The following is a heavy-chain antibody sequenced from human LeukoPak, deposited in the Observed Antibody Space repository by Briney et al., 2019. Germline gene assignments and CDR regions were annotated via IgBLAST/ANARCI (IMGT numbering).Heavy chain of an antibody. CDR3: ARESRSSGEDY. CDR2: ISSYSGDS. J-gene: IGHJ4*02. D-gene: IGHD6-19*01. V-gene: IGHV1-18*01. Sequence: ASVKVSCKASGYSFINYGISWVRQAPGQGLEWMGWISSYSGDSRYAQKFQGRVTMTTDASTRTAYMELRSLRSDDTAVYYCARESRSSGEDYWGQGTLVTVSS. CDR1: GYSFINYG.